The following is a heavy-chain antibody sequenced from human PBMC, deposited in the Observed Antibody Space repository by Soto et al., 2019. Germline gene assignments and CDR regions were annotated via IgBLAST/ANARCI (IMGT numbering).Heavy chain of an antibody. CDR1: GYTLTELS. J-gene: IGHJ5*02. Sequence: ASVKVSCKVSGYTLTELSMHWVRQAPGKGLEWMGGFDPEDGETVYAQKFQGRVTMTEDTSTDTAYMELSSLRSEDTAVYYCARAVGYCSSTSCYGRDWFDPWGQGTLVTVSA. V-gene: IGHV1-24*01. CDR3: ARAVGYCSSTSCYGRDWFDP. CDR2: FDPEDGET. D-gene: IGHD2-2*01.